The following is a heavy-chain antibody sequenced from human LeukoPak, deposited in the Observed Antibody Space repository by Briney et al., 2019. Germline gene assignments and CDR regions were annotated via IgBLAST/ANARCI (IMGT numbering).Heavy chain of an antibody. V-gene: IGHV4-39*01. D-gene: IGHD3-10*01. J-gene: IGHJ6*02. Sequence: SETLSLTCTVSGGSISSSSYYWGWIRQPPGKGLEWIGSIYYSGSTYYNPSLKSRVTISVDTSKNQFSLKLSSVTAADTAVYYCARQVYGSGSLRYYYYGMDVWGQGTTVTVSS. CDR1: GGSISSSSYY. CDR2: IYYSGST. CDR3: ARQVYGSGSLRYYYYGMDV.